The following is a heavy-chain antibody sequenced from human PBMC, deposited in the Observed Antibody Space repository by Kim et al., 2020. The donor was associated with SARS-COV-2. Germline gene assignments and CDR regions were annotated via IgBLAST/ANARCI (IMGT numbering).Heavy chain of an antibody. V-gene: IGHV4-39*07. CDR2: IYYSGGST. D-gene: IGHD3-10*01. CDR1: GGSISDSIHY. Sequence: SETLSLTCTVSGGSISDSIHYWGWMRQPPGKGLEWIGNIYYSGGSTNYNPSLKSRVTISLDTSKNQFSLKLTSVTAADTAVYYCARDGAAGAGSGSYYKRWFDPWGQGTLVTVSS. CDR3: ARDGAAGAGSGSYYKRWFDP. J-gene: IGHJ5*02.